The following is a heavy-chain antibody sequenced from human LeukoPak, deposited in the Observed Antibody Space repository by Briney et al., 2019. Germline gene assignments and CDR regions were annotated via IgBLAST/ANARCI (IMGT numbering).Heavy chain of an antibody. Sequence: KPSETLSLTCTVSGGSIISNNHYWGWTRQPPGKGLEWFGCISYSGGTAYNPSLRSRVTISVDTSKNQFSLKVNSVTAADTAVYYCAREVEYYDSSGYRPHAFDIWGQGTLVTVSA. V-gene: IGHV4-39*02. CDR2: ISYSGGT. J-gene: IGHJ3*02. D-gene: IGHD3-22*01. CDR3: AREVEYYDSSGYRPHAFDI. CDR1: GGSIISNNHY.